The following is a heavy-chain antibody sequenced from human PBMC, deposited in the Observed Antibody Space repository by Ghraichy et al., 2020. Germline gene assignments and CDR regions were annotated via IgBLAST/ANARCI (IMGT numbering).Heavy chain of an antibody. Sequence: SQTLSLTCTVSGDSISYYYWSWIRQPPGKGLEWIGYIYYSGSTNYNPSLKSRVTISVDTSKNQFSLRLSSVTAADTAVYYCASGGKGHSWDFDYWGQGTLVTVSS. J-gene: IGHJ4*02. CDR3: ASGGKGHSWDFDY. D-gene: IGHD6-13*01. CDR2: IYYSGST. V-gene: IGHV4-59*01. CDR1: GDSISYYY.